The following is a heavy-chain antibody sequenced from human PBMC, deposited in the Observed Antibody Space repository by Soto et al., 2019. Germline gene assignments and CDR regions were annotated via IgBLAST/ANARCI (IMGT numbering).Heavy chain of an antibody. CDR1: GFTFSSYA. CDR2: ISGSGGST. V-gene: IGHV3-23*01. Sequence: PGGSLRLSCAASGFTFSSYAMSWVRQAPGKGLEWVSAISGSGGSTYYADSVKGRFTISSDNSKNTLYLQMNSLRAEDTAVYYCAQGKVLHLDYWGQGTLVTVCS. CDR3: AQGKVLHLDY. J-gene: IGHJ4*02. D-gene: IGHD3-10*01.